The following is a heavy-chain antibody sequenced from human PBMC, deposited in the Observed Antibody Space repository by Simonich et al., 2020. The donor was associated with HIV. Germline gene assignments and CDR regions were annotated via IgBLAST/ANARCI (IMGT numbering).Heavy chain of an antibody. D-gene: IGHD3-10*01. Sequence: QVQRVESGGGVVQPGRSLRLSCAASGFPFSSYGMHWVRQAPGKGLEWVAVKWYEGSNKYYADSVKGRFTISRDISKNTLYLEMNSLRAEDTAVYYCARDGDYGSGSYYYFDSWGQGTLVTVSS. CDR1: GFPFSSYG. CDR2: KWYEGSNK. CDR3: ARDGDYGSGSYYYFDS. J-gene: IGHJ4*02. V-gene: IGHV3-33*01.